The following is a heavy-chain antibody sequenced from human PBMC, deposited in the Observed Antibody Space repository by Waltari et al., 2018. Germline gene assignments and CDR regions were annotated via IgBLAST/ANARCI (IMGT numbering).Heavy chain of an antibody. J-gene: IGHJ5*02. CDR3: ARDQGPANFNWLDA. CDR2: ISSAARTI. V-gene: IGHV3-48*03. Sequence: EVRLVESGGTSVQPGGSLRPDCVASGFTFGSFDLNWVRQAPGKGPEWISYISSAARTIYYADSVKGRFTVSRDNGKNVLYLQMNNLRSEDTAMYYCARDQGPANFNWLDAWGQGTRVTVSS. D-gene: IGHD1-7*01. CDR1: GFTFGSFD.